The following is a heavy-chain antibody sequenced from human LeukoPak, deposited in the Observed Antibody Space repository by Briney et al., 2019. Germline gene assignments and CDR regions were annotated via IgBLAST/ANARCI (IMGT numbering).Heavy chain of an antibody. Sequence: PETLSLTCTVSGGSISSGNNYWGWLRQPPGKGVEWVGSIYYNGDTYYNPSLKRRVTISVDTTKNQFALKLSAMTAADTAVYYCARSPDATYYYYYMHVWGKGTTVTVS. CDR3: ARSPDATYYYYYMHV. V-gene: IGHV4-39*01. J-gene: IGHJ6*03. CDR1: GGSISSGNNY. CDR2: IYYNGDT. D-gene: IGHD2-15*01.